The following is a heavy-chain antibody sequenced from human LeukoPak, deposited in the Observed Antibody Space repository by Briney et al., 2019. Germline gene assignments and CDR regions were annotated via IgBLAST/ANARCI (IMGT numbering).Heavy chain of an antibody. Sequence: SVKVSCKASGGTFSSYAISWVRQAPGQGLEWMGGIIPIFGTANYAQKFQGRVTITADESTSTAYMELSSLRSEDTAVYYCARSAEYQLLSAFDYWGQGTLVTVSS. CDR2: IIPIFGTA. CDR1: GGTFSSYA. J-gene: IGHJ4*02. CDR3: ARSAEYQLLSAFDY. V-gene: IGHV1-69*13. D-gene: IGHD2-2*01.